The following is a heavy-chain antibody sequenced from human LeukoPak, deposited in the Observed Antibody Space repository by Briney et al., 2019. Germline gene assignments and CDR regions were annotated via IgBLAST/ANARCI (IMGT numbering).Heavy chain of an antibody. Sequence: PSETLSLTCTVSGGSISSYYWSWIRQPPGKGLEWIGYIYYCGSTNYNPSLKSRVTISVDTSKNQFSLKLSSVTAADTAVYYCARATGCSSGWVWFDPWGQGTLVTVSS. V-gene: IGHV4-59*01. D-gene: IGHD6-19*01. CDR3: ARATGCSSGWVWFDP. CDR1: GGSISSYY. J-gene: IGHJ5*02. CDR2: IYYCGST.